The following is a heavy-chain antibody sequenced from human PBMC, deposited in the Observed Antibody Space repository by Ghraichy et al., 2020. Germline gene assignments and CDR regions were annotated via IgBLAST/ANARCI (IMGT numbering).Heavy chain of an antibody. CDR3: ARDQPSSGSYYGNNWFDP. D-gene: IGHD1-26*01. J-gene: IGHJ5*02. Sequence: SDTLSLTCTVSGGSVSSGSYYWSWIRQPPGKGLEWIGYIYYSGSTNYNPSLKSRVTISVDTSKNQFSLKLSSVTAADTAVYYCARDQPSSGSYYGNNWFDPWGQGTLVTVSS. CDR1: GGSVSSGSYY. CDR2: IYYSGST. V-gene: IGHV4-61*01.